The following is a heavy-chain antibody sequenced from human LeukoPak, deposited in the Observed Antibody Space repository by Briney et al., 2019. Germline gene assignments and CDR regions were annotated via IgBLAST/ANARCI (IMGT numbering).Heavy chain of an antibody. V-gene: IGHV7-4-1*02. CDR2: INTNTGNP. CDR3: ARGAMAAAGTNYYYYYYMDV. D-gene: IGHD6-13*01. J-gene: IGHJ6*03. Sequence: ASVKVSCKASGYTFTSYAMNWVRQAPGQGLEWMGWINTNTGNPTYAQGFTGRFVFSLDTSVSTAYLQISSLKAEDTAVYYCARGAMAAAGTNYYYYYYMDVWGKGTTVTVSS. CDR1: GYTFTSYA.